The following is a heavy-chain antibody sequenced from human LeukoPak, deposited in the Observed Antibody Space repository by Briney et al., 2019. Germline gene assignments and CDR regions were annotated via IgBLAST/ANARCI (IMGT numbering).Heavy chain of an antibody. V-gene: IGHV1-2*02. CDR3: AREYYDSSGTKYAFDV. J-gene: IGHJ3*01. D-gene: IGHD3-22*01. CDR2: IDPDSGGT. CDR1: EYTFTDYY. Sequence: ASVTVSCKASEYTFTDYYVHWVRQAPGQGLEWMGCIDPDSGGTKYAQKFQGRVTMTRDTSISTVYMELTRLRSDDTAVHYCAREYYDSSGTKYAFDVWGQGTMVTVSS.